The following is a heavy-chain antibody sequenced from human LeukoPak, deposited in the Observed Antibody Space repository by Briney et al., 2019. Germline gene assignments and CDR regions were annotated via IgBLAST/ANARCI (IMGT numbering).Heavy chain of an antibody. J-gene: IGHJ4*02. CDR3: AKDRWFGELSTY. Sequence: GGSLRLSCAASGFTFSSYAMSWVRQAPGKGLEWVSAISGSGGSTYYADSVKGRFTISRDNSKNTLCLQMNSLRAEDTAVYYCAKDRWFGELSTYWGQGTLVTVSS. CDR1: GFTFSSYA. D-gene: IGHD3-10*01. V-gene: IGHV3-23*01. CDR2: ISGSGGST.